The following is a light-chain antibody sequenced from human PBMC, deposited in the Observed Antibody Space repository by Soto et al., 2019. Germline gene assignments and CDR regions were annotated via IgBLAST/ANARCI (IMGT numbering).Light chain of an antibody. V-gene: IGKV3-20*01. CDR1: QSVSSSY. J-gene: IGKJ1*01. CDR3: QQYGSSLTWT. Sequence: EIVLTQSPGTLSLSPGERATLSCRASQSVSSSYLAWYQQKPGQAPRLLFYGASSRATGIPDRFSGSGSGTDLTLTISRLEPEDFAVYYCQQYGSSLTWTFGQGTKVDIK. CDR2: GAS.